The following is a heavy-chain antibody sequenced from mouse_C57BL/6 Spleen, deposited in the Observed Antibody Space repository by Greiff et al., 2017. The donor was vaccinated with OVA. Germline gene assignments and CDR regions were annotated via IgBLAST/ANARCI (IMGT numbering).Heavy chain of an antibody. Sequence: VKLQQSGPELVKPGASVKISCKASGYTFTDYYMTWVPQSHGKSLEWIGDINPNNGGTSYNQKFKGKATLTVDKSSSTAYMELRSLTSEDSAVYYWASITTDWYFDVWGTGTTVTVSS. CDR2: INPNNGGT. V-gene: IGHV1-26*01. D-gene: IGHD1-1*01. CDR1: GYTFTDYY. J-gene: IGHJ1*03. CDR3: ASITTDWYFDV.